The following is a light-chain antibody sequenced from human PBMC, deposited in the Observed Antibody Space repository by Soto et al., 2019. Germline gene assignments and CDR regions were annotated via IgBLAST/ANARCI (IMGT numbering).Light chain of an antibody. CDR3: QTWGTGIRV. CDR1: SGHSSYA. J-gene: IGLJ3*02. V-gene: IGLV4-69*01. CDR2: LNSDGSH. Sequence: QLVLTQSPSASASLGASVNLTCTLSSGHSSYAIAWHQQQPEKGPRFLMMLNSDGSHNKGDGIPDRFSGSSSGAERCLTISSLQSGDEADYYCQTWGTGIRVFGGGTKLTVL.